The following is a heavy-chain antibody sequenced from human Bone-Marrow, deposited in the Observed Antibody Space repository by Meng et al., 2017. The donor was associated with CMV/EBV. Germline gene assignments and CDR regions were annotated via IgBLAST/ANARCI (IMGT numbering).Heavy chain of an antibody. D-gene: IGHD6-13*01. Sequence: QLVGVVGGVVQPGGSLRPSCAASGFTFSSYGMHWVRQAPGKGLEWVAVISYDGSNKYYADSVKGRFTISRDNSKNTLYLQMNSLRAEDTAVYYCARVSSSWDWFYFDYWGQGTLVTVSS. J-gene: IGHJ4*02. CDR2: ISYDGSNK. V-gene: IGHV3-30*19. CDR1: GFTFSSYG. CDR3: ARVSSSWDWFYFDY.